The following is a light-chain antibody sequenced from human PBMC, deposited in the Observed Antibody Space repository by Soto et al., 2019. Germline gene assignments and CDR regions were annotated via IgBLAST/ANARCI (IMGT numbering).Light chain of an antibody. Sequence: EIVLTQSPGTLSLSPGERATLSCRASQSVSSHLAWYQQKPGQAPRLLIYDASNRATGIPARFSGSGSGTAFTLTISSLEPEDFAVYHCVQRTTWPWTCGQGSQVEIK. CDR1: QSVSSH. CDR2: DAS. CDR3: VQRTTWPWT. J-gene: IGKJ1*01. V-gene: IGKV3-11*01.